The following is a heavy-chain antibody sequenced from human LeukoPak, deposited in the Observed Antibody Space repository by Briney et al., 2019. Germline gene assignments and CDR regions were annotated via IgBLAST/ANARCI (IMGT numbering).Heavy chain of an antibody. D-gene: IGHD3-22*01. J-gene: IGHJ5*02. CDR3: ARARGYYPNYNWFDP. CDR2: IYYSGST. Sequence: SETLSLTCTVSGGSISSGGYYWSWIRQHPGKGLEWIGYIYYSGSTYYNPSLKSRVTISVDTSKNQFSLKLSSVTAADTAVYYCARARGYYPNYNWFDPWGQRTLVTVSS. CDR1: GGSISSGGYY. V-gene: IGHV4-31*03.